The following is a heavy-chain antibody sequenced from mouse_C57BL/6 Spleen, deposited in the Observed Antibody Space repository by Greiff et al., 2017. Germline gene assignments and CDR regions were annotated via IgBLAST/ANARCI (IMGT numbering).Heavy chain of an antibody. V-gene: IGHV5-4*01. J-gene: IGHJ4*01. CDR3: ATGTPYYYAMDY. D-gene: IGHD4-1*01. CDR1: GFTFSSYA. CDR2: ISDGGSYT. Sequence: VQLKESGGGLVKPGGSLKLSCAASGFTFSSYAMSWVRQTPEKRLEWVATISDGGSYTYYPDNVKGRFTISRDNAKNNLYLQMSHLKSEDTAMYYCATGTPYYYAMDYWGQGTSVTVSS.